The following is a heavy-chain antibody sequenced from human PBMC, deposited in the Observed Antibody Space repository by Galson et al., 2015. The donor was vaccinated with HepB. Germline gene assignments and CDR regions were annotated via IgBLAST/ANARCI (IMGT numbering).Heavy chain of an antibody. J-gene: IGHJ5*02. CDR2: INAGNGNT. CDR3: ARVSGAAAGTSPNPRLYNWFDP. D-gene: IGHD6-13*01. CDR1: GYTFTSYA. Sequence: SVKVSCKASGYTFTSYAMHWVRQAPGQRLEWMGWINAGNGNTKYSQKFQGRVTITRDTSVSTAYMELSSLRSEDTAVYYCARVSGAAAGTSPNPRLYNWFDPWGQGTLVTVSS. V-gene: IGHV1-3*01.